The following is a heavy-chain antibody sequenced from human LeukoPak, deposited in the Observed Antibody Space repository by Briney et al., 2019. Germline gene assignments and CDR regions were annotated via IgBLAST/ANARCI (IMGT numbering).Heavy chain of an antibody. D-gene: IGHD3-16*01. V-gene: IGHV3-23*01. CDR2: ILDSGYST. CDR1: GFTFSSYA. CDR3: AKLGGHPLHNYYVGV. J-gene: IGHJ6*03. Sequence: GGSLRLSCAASGFTFSSYAISWVRQAPGKGLEWVSGILDSGYSTYYANSVKGRFTISRDNSNNTLYLQMNSLRAEDTAVYYCAKLGGHPLHNYYVGVWGKGTTVAVSS.